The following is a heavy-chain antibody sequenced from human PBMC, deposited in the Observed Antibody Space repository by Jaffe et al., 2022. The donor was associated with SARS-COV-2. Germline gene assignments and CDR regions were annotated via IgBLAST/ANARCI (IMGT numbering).Heavy chain of an antibody. D-gene: IGHD6-13*01. Sequence: QVQLVQSGAEVKKPGASVKVSCKASGYTFTSYDINWVRQATGQGLEWMGWMNPNSGNTGYAQKFQGRVTMTRNTSISTAYMELSSLRSEDTAVYYCARSPASYSSSWYPEGGNFDYWGQGTLVTVSS. CDR1: GYTFTSYD. CDR2: MNPNSGNT. V-gene: IGHV1-8*01. J-gene: IGHJ4*02. CDR3: ARSPASYSSSWYPEGGNFDY.